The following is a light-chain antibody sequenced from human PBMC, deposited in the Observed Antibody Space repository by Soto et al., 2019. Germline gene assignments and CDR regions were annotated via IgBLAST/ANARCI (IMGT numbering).Light chain of an antibody. Sequence: DLPMTQSPSFLSASVGDRVTLICRASQSIRNYLNWYQQKPGKAPNLLIYAASSLQSGVPSRFSGSGSGTDFTLTISSLQPEDFATYYCQQSYTAPRTFGQGTKVEIK. J-gene: IGKJ1*01. V-gene: IGKV1-39*01. CDR2: AAS. CDR3: QQSYTAPRT. CDR1: QSIRNY.